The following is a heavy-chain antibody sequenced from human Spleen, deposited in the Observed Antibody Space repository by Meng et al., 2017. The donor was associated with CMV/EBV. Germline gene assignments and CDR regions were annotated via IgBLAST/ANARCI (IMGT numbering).Heavy chain of an antibody. D-gene: IGHD6-13*01. V-gene: IGHV4-34*01. J-gene: IGHJ4*02. Sequence: QVQLQQWGAGLLKPSETLSLTCAVYGGSFSGYYWSWIRQPPGKGLEWIGEINHSGSTNYNPSLKSRVTISVDTSKNQFSLKLSSVTAADTAVYYCARAGGVVGSSWYAYFYYWGQGTLVTVAS. CDR1: GGSFSGYY. CDR3: ARAGGVVGSSWYAYFYY. CDR2: INHSGST.